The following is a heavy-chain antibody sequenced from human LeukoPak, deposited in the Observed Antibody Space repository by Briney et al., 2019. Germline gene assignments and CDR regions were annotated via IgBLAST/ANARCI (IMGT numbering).Heavy chain of an antibody. V-gene: IGHV1-2*02. CDR1: GYTFIGYY. Sequence: ASVKVSCKAFGYTFIGYYMHWVRQAPGQGLQWMGWMNPNSGVTNYAQKFQGRVTMTRDTSISTAYMELSGLGYDDTAVYYCARDFMVRGVTTPDYWGQGTLVTVSS. CDR3: ARDFMVRGVTTPDY. CDR2: MNPNSGVT. D-gene: IGHD3-10*01. J-gene: IGHJ4*02.